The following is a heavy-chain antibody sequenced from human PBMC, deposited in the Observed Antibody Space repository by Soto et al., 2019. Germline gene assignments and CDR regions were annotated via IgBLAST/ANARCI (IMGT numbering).Heavy chain of an antibody. D-gene: IGHD2-21*01. CDR3: ARTCGSTNEF. J-gene: IGHJ4*02. CDR2: IYYSGST. V-gene: IGHV4-59*01. Sequence: QVQLQESGPGLVKPSETLSLTCVVSGGSLSSYYWSWIRQPPGKGLEWIVYIYYSGSTNYNPSLKIRVTISVDTSKNLFSLKLISLIVVVTVVYYCARTCGSTNEFWGRGILVIVSS. CDR1: GGSLSSYY.